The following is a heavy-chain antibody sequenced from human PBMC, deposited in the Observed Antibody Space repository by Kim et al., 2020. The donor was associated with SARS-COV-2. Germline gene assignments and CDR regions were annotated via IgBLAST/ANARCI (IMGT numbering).Heavy chain of an antibody. CDR2: INHSGST. CDR1: GGSFSGYY. D-gene: IGHD6-13*01. Sequence: SETLSLTCAVYGGSFSGYYWSWIRQPPGKGLEWIGEINHSGSTNYNPSLKSRVTTSVDTSKNQFSLKRSSVTAADTAGYYCGRTLYSSSWYPSYGMEVWGQGTTGSVSS. V-gene: IGHV4-34*01. J-gene: IGHJ6*02. CDR3: GRTLYSSSWYPSYGMEV.